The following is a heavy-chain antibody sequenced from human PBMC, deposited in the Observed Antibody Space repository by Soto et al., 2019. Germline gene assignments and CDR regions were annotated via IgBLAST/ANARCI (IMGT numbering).Heavy chain of an antibody. J-gene: IGHJ4*02. Sequence: PSPTLSLPCAISGDSVSGNSAAWNWIRQSPSRGLEWLGRTCYRSRWYNDYAVSVKSRITVTPDTSKTQFSLHLNSVTPEHTAVYYCAREFRYYVSSDSYLDYWGQGALVTVSS. CDR1: GDSVSGNSAA. D-gene: IGHD3-16*01. CDR3: AREFRYYVSSDSYLDY. CDR2: TCYRSRWYN. V-gene: IGHV6-1*01.